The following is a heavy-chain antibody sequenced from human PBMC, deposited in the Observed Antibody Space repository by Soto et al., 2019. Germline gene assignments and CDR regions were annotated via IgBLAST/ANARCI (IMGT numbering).Heavy chain of an antibody. CDR3: VTPLAAVAPDY. J-gene: IGHJ4*02. Sequence: GGSLRLSCSASGFTFSSYATHWVRQAPGKGLEYVSAISSNGGSTYYADSVKGRFTISRDNSKNTLYLQMSSLRAEDTAVYYCVTPLAAVAPDYWGQGTLVTVSS. V-gene: IGHV3-64D*06. D-gene: IGHD6-19*01. CDR1: GFTFSSYA. CDR2: ISSNGGST.